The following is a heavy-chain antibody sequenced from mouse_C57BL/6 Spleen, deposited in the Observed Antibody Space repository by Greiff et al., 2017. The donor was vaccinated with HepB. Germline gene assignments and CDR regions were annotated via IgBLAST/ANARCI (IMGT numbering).Heavy chain of an antibody. Sequence: EVKLMESGGGLVKPGGSLKLSCAASGFTFSDYGMHWVRQAPEKGLEWVAYISSGSSTIYYADTVKGRFTISRDNAKNTLFLQMTSLRSEDTAMYYCARAYYDYDEDYAMDYWGQGTSVTVSS. CDR2: ISSGSSTI. CDR1: GFTFSDYG. J-gene: IGHJ4*01. V-gene: IGHV5-17*01. CDR3: ARAYYDYDEDYAMDY. D-gene: IGHD2-4*01.